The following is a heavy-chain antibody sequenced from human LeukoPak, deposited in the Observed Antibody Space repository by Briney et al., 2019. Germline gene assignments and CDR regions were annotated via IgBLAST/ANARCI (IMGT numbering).Heavy chain of an antibody. CDR2: ISSGSSYI. D-gene: IGHD3-10*01. CDR1: GFTFSSYS. CDR3: ARDGELLLDAFDI. Sequence: GGSLGLSCAASGFTFSSYSMNWVRQAPGKGLEWVSSISSGSSYIYYADSVKGRFTISRDNAKNSLYLQMDSLRAEDTAVYYCARDGELLLDAFDIWGQGTMVTVSS. J-gene: IGHJ3*02. V-gene: IGHV3-21*01.